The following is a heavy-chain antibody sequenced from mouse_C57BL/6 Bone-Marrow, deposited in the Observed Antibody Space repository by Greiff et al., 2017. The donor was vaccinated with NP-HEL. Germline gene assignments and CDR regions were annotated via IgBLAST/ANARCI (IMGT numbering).Heavy chain of an antibody. D-gene: IGHD1-1*01. CDR2: IGPGSGST. J-gene: IGHJ2*01. Sequence: VQLQQSGAELVKPGASVKISCKASGYTFTDYYINWVKQRPGQGLEWIGKIGPGSGSTYYTEKFKGKATLTADKSSSTAYMQLRSLKSEASAVYFCARCYYASSYGYWGQGTTLTVSS. V-gene: IGHV1-77*01. CDR1: GYTFTDYY. CDR3: ARCYYASSYGY.